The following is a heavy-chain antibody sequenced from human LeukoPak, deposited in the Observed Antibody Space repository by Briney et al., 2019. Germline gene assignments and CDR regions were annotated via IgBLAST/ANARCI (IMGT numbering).Heavy chain of an antibody. D-gene: IGHD6-13*01. Sequence: QPGGSLRLSCAASGFTVSNNYMNWVRQAPGMGLEWVSVITGSGGNTYYADSVKGRFTISKDNSKNTVYLQMSSLRVDDTAVYYCAKAASSSWPSYYYGMDVWGQGTTVTVSS. CDR3: AKAASSSWPSYYYGMDV. CDR1: GFTVSNNY. J-gene: IGHJ6*02. CDR2: ITGSGGNT. V-gene: IGHV3-23*01.